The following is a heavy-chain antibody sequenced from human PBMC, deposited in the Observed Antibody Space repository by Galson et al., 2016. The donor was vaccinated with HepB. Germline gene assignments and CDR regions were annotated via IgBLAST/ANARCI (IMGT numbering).Heavy chain of an antibody. CDR2: IRDSGVVT. D-gene: IGHD6-13*01. CDR3: AKRGAAADTLPYYYALDF. V-gene: IGHV3-23*01. J-gene: IGHJ6*02. Sequence: SLRLSCAASGFVFSRYAMTWVRQAPGKGLEWVAAIRDSGVVTYYADSVTGRFTISRDNHKNTLYLQMNSLRAEDAAVYYCAKRGAAADTLPYYYALDFWGQGTTVTVSS. CDR1: GFVFSRYA.